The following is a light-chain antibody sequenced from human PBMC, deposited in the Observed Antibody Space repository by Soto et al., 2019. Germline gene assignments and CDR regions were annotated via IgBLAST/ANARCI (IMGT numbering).Light chain of an antibody. J-gene: IGLJ2*01. V-gene: IGLV3-21*04. Sequence: SYELTQPPSVSGAPGKTARITCGGNNIGSKSVHWYQQKPGQAPVLVIYYDSDRPSGIPERFSGSNSGNTATLTISRVEAGDEADYYCQVWDSSSDHRVVFGGGTKLTVL. CDR2: YDS. CDR1: NIGSKS. CDR3: QVWDSSSDHRVV.